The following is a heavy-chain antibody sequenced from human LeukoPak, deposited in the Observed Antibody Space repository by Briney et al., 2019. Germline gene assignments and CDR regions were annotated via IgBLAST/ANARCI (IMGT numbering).Heavy chain of an antibody. CDR1: GFTFSSYG. CDR3: ARGRGYIYGYDY. CDR2: IWYDGSNI. V-gene: IGHV3-33*01. Sequence: PGGSLRLSCAASGFTFSSYGMHWVRQAPGKGLEWLAVIWYDGSNIYYADPVKGRFTISRDNSKNTLYLQMGSLRAEDMAVYYCARGRGYIYGYDYWGQGTLVTVSS. D-gene: IGHD5-18*01. J-gene: IGHJ4*02.